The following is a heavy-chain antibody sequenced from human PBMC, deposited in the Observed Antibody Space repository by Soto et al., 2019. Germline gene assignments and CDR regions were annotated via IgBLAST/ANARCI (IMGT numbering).Heavy chain of an antibody. CDR2: INSDGSST. CDR1: GFNFSAYL. J-gene: IGHJ3*02. Sequence: GGSLRLSCAASGFNFSAYLMHWVRQVPGKGLVWVSRINSDGSSTRYADSVKGRFTISRDNAKNTLHLQVISLRAEDTAVYYCARDRGYYGSNGYYYFGAFDIWGQGTTVTVSS. V-gene: IGHV3-74*01. CDR3: ARDRGYYGSNGYYYFGAFDI. D-gene: IGHD3-22*01.